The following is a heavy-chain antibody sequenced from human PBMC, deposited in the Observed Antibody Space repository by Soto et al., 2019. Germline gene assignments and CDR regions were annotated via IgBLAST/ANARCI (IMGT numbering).Heavy chain of an antibody. Sequence: LRLSCAASGFTFSSYAMHWVRQAPGKGLEWVAVISYDGSNKYYADSVKGRFTISRDNSKNTLYLQMNSLRAEDTAVYYCARDRNVVVVTAAHYYDFWSGFFHWGQGTLVTVSS. CDR2: ISYDGSNK. J-gene: IGHJ4*02. CDR3: ARDRNVVVVTAAHYYDFWSGFFH. D-gene: IGHD3-3*01. CDR1: GFTFSSYA. V-gene: IGHV3-30-3*01.